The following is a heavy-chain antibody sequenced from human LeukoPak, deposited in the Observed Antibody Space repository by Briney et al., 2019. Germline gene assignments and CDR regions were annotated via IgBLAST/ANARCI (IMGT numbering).Heavy chain of an antibody. CDR1: GGSFSGYY. J-gene: IGHJ3*01. CDR2: INHSGST. V-gene: IGHV4-34*01. D-gene: IGHD3-9*01. Sequence: SETLSLTCAVYGGSFSGYYWGWIRQPPGKGLEWIGSINHSGSTYYNPSLKSRVTISVDTSKNQFSLNLSSVSAADTAVYYCARDRYYDILTGYFGVDAFDDWGQGTMVTVSS. CDR3: ARDRYYDILTGYFGVDAFDD.